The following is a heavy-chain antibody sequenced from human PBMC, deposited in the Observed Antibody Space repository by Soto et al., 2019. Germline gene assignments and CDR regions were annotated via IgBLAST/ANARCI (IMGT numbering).Heavy chain of an antibody. V-gene: IGHV1-8*01. CDR1: GYTFTSYD. D-gene: IGHD4-17*01. CDR2: MNPNSGNT. J-gene: IGHJ6*03. Sequence: ASVKVSCKASGYTFTSYDINWVRQDTGQGLEWTGWMNPNSGNTGYAQKFQGRVTMTRNTSISTAYMELSSLRSEDTAVYYCGSPPVTTSNYYSSMDVWGKGTTVPV. CDR3: GSPPVTTSNYYSSMDV.